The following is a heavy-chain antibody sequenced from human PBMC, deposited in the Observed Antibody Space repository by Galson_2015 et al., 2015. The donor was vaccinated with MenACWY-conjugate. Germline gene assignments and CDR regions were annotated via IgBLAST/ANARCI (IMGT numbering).Heavy chain of an antibody. Sequence: PALGEPTQTLTLTCTFSGVSLTRGMGGGWIRQPPGQALEWLALIYWDDDKRYSPSVKTRVTITKDTSKNQVVLTMTNMDPVDTGTYYCAHRRTEVTNAFDIWGQGTMVTVSS. V-gene: IGHV2-5*02. D-gene: IGHD4-17*01. CDR1: GVSLTRGMG. J-gene: IGHJ3*02. CDR3: AHRRTEVTNAFDI. CDR2: IYWDDDK.